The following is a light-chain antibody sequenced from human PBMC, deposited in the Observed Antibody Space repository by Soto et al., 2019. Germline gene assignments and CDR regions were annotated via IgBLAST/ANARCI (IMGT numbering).Light chain of an antibody. CDR1: QGISRW. J-gene: IGKJ4*01. CDR2: AAS. V-gene: IGKV1-5*03. Sequence: DPDMTHSLSSVSASVGHRHTNSPLASQGISRWLAWYQQKPGKAPKLLIYAASSLESGVPSRFSGSGSGTEFSLTISSLQPEDIATYYCQQLNSYPLTFGGGTKVDTK. CDR3: QQLNSYPLT.